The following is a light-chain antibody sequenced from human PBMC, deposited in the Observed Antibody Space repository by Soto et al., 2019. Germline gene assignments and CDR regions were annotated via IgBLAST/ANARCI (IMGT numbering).Light chain of an antibody. Sequence: EIALAQSPGTLSLSPGERATLSCGASQTVSSDLAWYQQKLGQAPRLLIYGASNRATGIPDRFSGSGSGTDFTLTISRLEPEDFAVYYCKHYGSSPYTFGQGTKLEIK. CDR2: GAS. CDR3: KHYGSSPYT. CDR1: QTVSSD. J-gene: IGKJ2*01. V-gene: IGKV3-20*01.